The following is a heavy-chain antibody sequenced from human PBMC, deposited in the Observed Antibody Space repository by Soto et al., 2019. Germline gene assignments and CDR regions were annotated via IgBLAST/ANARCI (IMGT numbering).Heavy chain of an antibody. J-gene: IGHJ4*02. CDR1: GGSISSSSYY. V-gene: IGHV4-39*07. CDR2: MYYRGGT. D-gene: IGHD2-2*01. Sequence: SETLSLTCTVSGGSISSSSYYWGWIRQPPGKGLEWIGHMYYRGGTYYNASFNSRVTISVDTSKNQFSLKLTSVTTADTAVYYCARGGGSPYHDHEFDYWGQGILVTVSS. CDR3: ARGGGSPYHDHEFDY.